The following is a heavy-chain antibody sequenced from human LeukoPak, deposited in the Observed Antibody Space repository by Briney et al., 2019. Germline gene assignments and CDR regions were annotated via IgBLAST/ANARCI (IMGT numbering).Heavy chain of an antibody. CDR1: GGSIGSYY. Sequence: PSETLSLTCTVSGGSIGSYYWSWIRQPPGKGLEWIGYIYYSENTNYNPSLKSRVTISVDTSKNQFSLKLSSVTAADTAMYYCARGNNYQDYWGQGTLVTVSS. V-gene: IGHV4-59*01. J-gene: IGHJ4*02. D-gene: IGHD1-1*01. CDR2: IYYSENT. CDR3: ARGNNYQDY.